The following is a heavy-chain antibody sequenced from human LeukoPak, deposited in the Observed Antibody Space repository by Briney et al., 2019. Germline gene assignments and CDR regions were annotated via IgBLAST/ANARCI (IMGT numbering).Heavy chain of an antibody. D-gene: IGHD4-17*01. Sequence: GGSLRLSCAASGFTFSSYAMSWVRQAPGKGLEWVSGISGGGGTYYADSVKGRFTISRDNSKNTLYLQMNSLRAEDTAVYYCAKVPLTAVTTSFDVWGQGALVTDSS. J-gene: IGHJ4*02. V-gene: IGHV3-23*01. CDR2: ISGGGGT. CDR1: GFTFSSYA. CDR3: AKVPLTAVTTSFDV.